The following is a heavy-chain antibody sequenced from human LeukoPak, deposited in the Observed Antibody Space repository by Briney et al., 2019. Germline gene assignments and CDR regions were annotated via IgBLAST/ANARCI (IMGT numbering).Heavy chain of an antibody. CDR2: ISAYNGNT. J-gene: IGHJ4*02. CDR3: ARVSDRVISVIDY. CDR1: GYTFTSYA. Sequence: ASMKVSCKASGYTFTSYAMHWVRQAPGQGLEWMGWISAYNGNTNYAQKLQGRVTMTTDTSTSTAYMELRSLRSDDTAVYYCARVSDRVISVIDYWGQGTLVTVSS. V-gene: IGHV1-18*01. D-gene: IGHD4-17*01.